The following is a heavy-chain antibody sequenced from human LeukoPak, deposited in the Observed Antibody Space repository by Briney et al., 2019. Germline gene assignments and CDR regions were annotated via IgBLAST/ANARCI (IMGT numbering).Heavy chain of an antibody. CDR2: INPNSGGT. CDR3: ARVPLSWQLLGN. V-gene: IGHV1-2*02. D-gene: IGHD2-15*01. Sequence: ASVKVSCKASGYTFTGYYMHWVRQAPGQGLEWMGWINPNSGGTNYAQKFQGRVTMTRDTSISTAYMELSRLRSDDTAVYYCARVPLSWQLLGNWGQGTLVTVSS. CDR1: GYTFTGYY. J-gene: IGHJ4*02.